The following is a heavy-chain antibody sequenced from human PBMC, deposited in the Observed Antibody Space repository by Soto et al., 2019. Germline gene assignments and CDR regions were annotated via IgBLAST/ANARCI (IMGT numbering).Heavy chain of an antibody. Sequence: QVQLVQSGVEVKKPGSSVKVSCKASGGTFSSYAISWVRQAPGQGLEWMGGIIPIFGTANYAQKFQGRVTITADESTSTAYMELSSLRSEDTAVYYCARDLVSDTAMVTGWFDPWGQGTLVTVSS. CDR1: GGTFSSYA. D-gene: IGHD5-18*01. CDR2: IIPIFGTA. CDR3: ARDLVSDTAMVTGWFDP. V-gene: IGHV1-69*01. J-gene: IGHJ5*02.